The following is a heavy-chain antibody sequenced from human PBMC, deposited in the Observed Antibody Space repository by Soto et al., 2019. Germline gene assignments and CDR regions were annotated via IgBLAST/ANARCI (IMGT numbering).Heavy chain of an antibody. D-gene: IGHD2-15*01. CDR3: ARGKDIVVVVAAHYYYYGMDV. J-gene: IGHJ6*02. CDR2: IIPIFGTA. CDR1: GGTFSSYA. V-gene: IGHV1-69*13. Sequence: ASVKVSCKASGGTFSSYAISWVRQAPGQGLEWMGGIIPIFGTANYAQKFRGRVTITADESTSTAYMELSSLRSEDTAVYYCARGKDIVVVVAAHYYYYGMDVWGQGTTVTVSS.